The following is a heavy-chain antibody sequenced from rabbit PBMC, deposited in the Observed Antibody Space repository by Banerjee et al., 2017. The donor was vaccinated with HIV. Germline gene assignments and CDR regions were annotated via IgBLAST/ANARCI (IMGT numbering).Heavy chain of an antibody. D-gene: IGHD4-1*01. CDR1: GFSFSSSYW. J-gene: IGHJ4*01. CDR3: ARDLAGVIGWNFNL. CDR2: IYAGSTGTT. V-gene: IGHV1S45*01. Sequence: QEQLEESGGDLVKPEGSLTLTCTASGFSFSSSYWMYWVRQAPGKGLEWIACIYAGSTGTTYYASWARGRFTISKTSPTTVTLQMTSLTAADTASYFCARDLAGVIGWNFNLWGPGTLVTVS.